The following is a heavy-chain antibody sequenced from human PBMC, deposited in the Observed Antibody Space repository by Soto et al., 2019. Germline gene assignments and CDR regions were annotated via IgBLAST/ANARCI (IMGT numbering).Heavy chain of an antibody. V-gene: IGHV5-51*01. J-gene: IGHJ4*02. D-gene: IGHD6-13*01. Sequence: PGESLKISCKGSGYSFTSYWIGWVRQMPGKGLEWMGIIYPGDSDTRYSPSFQGQVTISANKSISTVYLQWSSQKASDTAVYYCAREGEYSSSWPRVDYWGQGTLVTVSS. CDR3: AREGEYSSSWPRVDY. CDR2: IYPGDSDT. CDR1: GYSFTSYW.